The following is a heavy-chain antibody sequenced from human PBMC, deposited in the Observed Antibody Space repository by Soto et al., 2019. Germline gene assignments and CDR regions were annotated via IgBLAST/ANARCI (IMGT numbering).Heavy chain of an antibody. Sequence: GASVKVSCKASGGTFSSYAISWVRQAPGQGLEWMGGIIPIFGTANYAQKFQGRVTITADKSTSKAYMELSSLRSEDTAVYYCASGPSKSWSGYYGMDVWGQGTTVTVSS. D-gene: IGHD6-13*01. V-gene: IGHV1-69*06. CDR3: ASGPSKSWSGYYGMDV. CDR2: IIPIFGTA. J-gene: IGHJ6*02. CDR1: GGTFSSYA.